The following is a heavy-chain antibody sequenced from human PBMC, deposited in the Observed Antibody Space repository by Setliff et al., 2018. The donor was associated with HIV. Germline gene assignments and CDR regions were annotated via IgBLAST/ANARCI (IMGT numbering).Heavy chain of an antibody. V-gene: IGHV1-46*01. Sequence: GASVKVSCKASGYTFTSYYMNWVRQAPGQGLEWMGIINPSGGSSTYAQKFQGRVSITRDTSASTAYMELTSLRSDDTAVYYCARGGGLKPFGYQLDYWGQGTLVTVSS. CDR2: INPSGGSS. J-gene: IGHJ4*02. D-gene: IGHD2-2*01. CDR1: GYTFTSYY. CDR3: ARGGGLKPFGYQLDY.